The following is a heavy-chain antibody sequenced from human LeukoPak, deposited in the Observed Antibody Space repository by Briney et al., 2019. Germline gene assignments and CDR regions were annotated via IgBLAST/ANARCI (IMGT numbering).Heavy chain of an antibody. CDR3: ATNTGVAAAGSLGYYGMDV. CDR1: GFTFSSYE. CDR2: ISSSGSTI. V-gene: IGHV3-48*03. Sequence: GGSLRLSCAASGFTFSSYEMNWVRQATGKGLEWVSYISSSGSTIYYADSVKGRFTISRDNAKNSLYLQMNSLRAEDTAVYYCATNTGVAAAGSLGYYGMDVWGQGTTVTVSS. J-gene: IGHJ6*02. D-gene: IGHD6-13*01.